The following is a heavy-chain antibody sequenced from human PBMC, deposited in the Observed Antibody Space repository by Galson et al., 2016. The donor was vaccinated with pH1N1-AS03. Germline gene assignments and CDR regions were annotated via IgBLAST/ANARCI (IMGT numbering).Heavy chain of an antibody. D-gene: IGHD5-18*01. J-gene: IGHJ4*01. Sequence: SLRLSCAGSGFTFNNTWMSWVRQAPGGGLEWVGRIKSKTDGGTTAYAAPVKGRFTISRDDSRDTLHLQMNSLKTEDSALYYCVTGGNNFGHEYWGQGTLVTVSS. CDR2: IKSKTDGGTT. CDR1: GFTFNNTW. CDR3: VTGGNNFGHEY. V-gene: IGHV3-15*01.